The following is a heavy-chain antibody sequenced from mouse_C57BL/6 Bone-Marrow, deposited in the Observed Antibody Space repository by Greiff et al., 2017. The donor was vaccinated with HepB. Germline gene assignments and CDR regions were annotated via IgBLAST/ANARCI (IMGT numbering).Heavy chain of an antibody. D-gene: IGHD1-1*01. CDR1: GFTFSSYG. V-gene: IGHV5-6*01. Sequence: EVQVVESGGDLVKPGGSLKLSCAASGFTFSSYGMSWVRQTPDKRLEWVATISSGGSYTYYPDSVKGRFTISRDNAKNTLDLQMSSLKSEDTAMYYCAREYYGSSSIDYWGQGTTLTVSS. CDR2: ISSGGSYT. J-gene: IGHJ2*01. CDR3: AREYYGSSSIDY.